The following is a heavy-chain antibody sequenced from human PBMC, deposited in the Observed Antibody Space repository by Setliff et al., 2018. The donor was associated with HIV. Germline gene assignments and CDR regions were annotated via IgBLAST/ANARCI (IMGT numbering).Heavy chain of an antibody. Sequence: SETLSLTCAVSGGSISSDNWWTWVRQPPGKGLEWIGEIYHSEYTNYNASLKSRVSMSVDKSKNQFSLKLTSVTAADTAVYYCARVRYEGYYFDYWGQGTLVTVSS. CDR3: ARVRYEGYYFDY. CDR1: GGSISSDNW. D-gene: IGHD5-12*01. J-gene: IGHJ4*02. CDR2: IYHSEYT. V-gene: IGHV4-4*02.